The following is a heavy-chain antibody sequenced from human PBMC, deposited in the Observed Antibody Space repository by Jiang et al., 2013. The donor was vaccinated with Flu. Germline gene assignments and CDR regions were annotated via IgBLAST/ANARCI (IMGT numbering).Heavy chain of an antibody. D-gene: IGHD3-22*01. V-gene: IGHV4-30-4*01. CDR2: IYYSGST. J-gene: IGHJ4*02. Sequence: GLVKPSQTLSLTCTVSGGSISSGDYYWSWIRQPPGKGLEWIGYIYYSGSTYYNPSLKSRVTISVDTSKNQFSLKLSSVTAADTAVYCCARGANSSGYWSYYFDYWGQGTLVTVSS. CDR3: ARGANSSGYWSYYFDY. CDR1: GGSISSGDYY.